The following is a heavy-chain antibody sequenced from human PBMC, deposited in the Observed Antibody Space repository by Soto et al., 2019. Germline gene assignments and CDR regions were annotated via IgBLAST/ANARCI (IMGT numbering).Heavy chain of an antibody. Sequence: QVQLVQSGAEVKKPGSSVKVSCKASGGTFSSYTISWVRQAPGQGLEWMGRIIPILAIANYAQKFQGRVTITADKSTSTAYMELSSLRSEDTAVYYCAADHTLILVPWGQGTLVTVSS. D-gene: IGHD2-2*02. CDR2: IIPILAIA. CDR1: GGTFSSYT. J-gene: IGHJ5*02. CDR3: AADHTLILVP. V-gene: IGHV1-69*02.